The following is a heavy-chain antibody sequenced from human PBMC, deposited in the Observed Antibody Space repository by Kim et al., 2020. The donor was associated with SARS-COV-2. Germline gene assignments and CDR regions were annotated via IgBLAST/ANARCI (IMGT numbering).Heavy chain of an antibody. CDR2: FDPQGGAH. V-gene: IGHV1-24*01. CDR1: GYNIREVF. Sequence: ASVKVSCEVSGYNIREVFIHWVRQAPGRGLEWMGNFDPQGGAHIYAQNFQGRVTMTEDTSTGTAYMDLSTLRSEDTALYYCAIEVGASLNWLDPWGQGTLVTVSS. CDR3: AIEVGASLNWLDP. J-gene: IGHJ5*02. D-gene: IGHD1-26*01.